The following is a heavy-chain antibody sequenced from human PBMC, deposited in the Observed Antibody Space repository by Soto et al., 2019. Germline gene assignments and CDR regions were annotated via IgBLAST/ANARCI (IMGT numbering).Heavy chain of an antibody. CDR3: ARDYRLDYGDYGNLYY. Sequence: ASVKVSCKASGYTFTSYYMHWVRQAPGQGLEWMGIINPSGGSTSYAQKFQGRVTMTRDTSTSTVYMELSSLRSEDTAVYYCARDYRLDYGDYGNLYYWGQGTLVTVSS. CDR1: GYTFTSYY. CDR2: INPSGGST. D-gene: IGHD4-17*01. V-gene: IGHV1-46*03. J-gene: IGHJ4*02.